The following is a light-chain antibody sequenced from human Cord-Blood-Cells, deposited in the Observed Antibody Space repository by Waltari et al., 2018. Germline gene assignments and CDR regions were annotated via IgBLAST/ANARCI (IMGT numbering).Light chain of an antibody. CDR2: AAS. Sequence: DIQRTKSPSSLSPSVGDRVTITCLASQSLSSYLNWYQQKPGQAPKLLIYAASSVQSGVPSRFSGSGSGTDCTLTISSLQPEDVATYYCQQSYSTPLTFGGGTKVEIK. CDR3: QQSYSTPLT. CDR1: QSLSSY. V-gene: IGKV1-39*01. J-gene: IGKJ4*01.